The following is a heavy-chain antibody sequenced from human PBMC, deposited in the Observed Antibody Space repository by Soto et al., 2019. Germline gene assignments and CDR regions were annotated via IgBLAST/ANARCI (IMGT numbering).Heavy chain of an antibody. CDR1: GGTFSSYA. J-gene: IGHJ6*02. D-gene: IGHD3-10*01. CDR2: IIPIFGTA. CDR3: ARGGRGGDQFGELLQHSPSYYYYYGMDV. Sequence: ASVKVSCKASGGTFSSYAISWVRQAPGQGLEWMGGIIPIFGTANYAQKFQGRVTITADESTSTAYMELSSLGSEDPAVYYCARGGRGGDQFGELLQHSPSYYYYYGMDVWGQGTTVTVSS. V-gene: IGHV1-69*13.